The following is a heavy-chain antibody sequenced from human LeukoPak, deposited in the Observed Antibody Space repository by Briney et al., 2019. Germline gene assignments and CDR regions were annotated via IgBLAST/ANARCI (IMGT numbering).Heavy chain of an antibody. D-gene: IGHD3-22*01. CDR2: FDPEDGET. Sequence: APSVKVSCKVSGCTLTELSMHWVRQAPGKGLEWIGGFDPEDGETIYAQKFQGRVTMTEDTSTDTAYMELSSLRSEDTAVYYCATEYYYDSSGPTPLDYWGQGTLVTVSS. V-gene: IGHV1-24*01. CDR1: GCTLTELS. J-gene: IGHJ4*02. CDR3: ATEYYYDSSGPTPLDY.